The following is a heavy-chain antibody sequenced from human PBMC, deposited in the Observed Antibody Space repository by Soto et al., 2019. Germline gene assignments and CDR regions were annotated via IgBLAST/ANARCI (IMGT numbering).Heavy chain of an antibody. Sequence: GASVKVSCKASGYTFTSYGISWVRQAPGQGLEWMGWISAYNGNTNYAQKLQGRVTMTTDTSTSTAYMELRSLRSDDTAVYYCAREGFGELFHYYYYGMDVWGQGTTVTISS. CDR1: GYTFTSYG. D-gene: IGHD3-10*01. J-gene: IGHJ6*02. CDR3: AREGFGELFHYYYYGMDV. CDR2: ISAYNGNT. V-gene: IGHV1-18*01.